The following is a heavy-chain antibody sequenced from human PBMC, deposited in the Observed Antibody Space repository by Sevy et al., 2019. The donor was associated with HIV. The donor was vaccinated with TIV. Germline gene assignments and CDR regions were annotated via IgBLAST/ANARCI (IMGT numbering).Heavy chain of an antibody. V-gene: IGHV3-74*01. CDR3: ARGCIEHAHAFDI. CDR2: INNDGSGT. J-gene: IGHJ3*02. D-gene: IGHD2-15*01. Sequence: GGSLRLSCAASGFTFSRYWMHWVRQAPGKGLVWVSRINNDGSGTIYADSVKGRFTISRDNAKNTLYLQMHSLRAEDTAVYYCARGCIEHAHAFDIWGQGTLVTVSS. CDR1: GFTFSRYW.